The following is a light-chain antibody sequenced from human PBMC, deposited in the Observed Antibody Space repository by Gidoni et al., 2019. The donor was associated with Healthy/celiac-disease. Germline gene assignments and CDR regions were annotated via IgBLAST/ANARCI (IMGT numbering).Light chain of an antibody. Sequence: DIQMTQSPSYLSASVGDRVTITCRASQSISSYSNWNQQKPGQAPKLLSYAASSLQSGVPSRFSGSGSGTDFTLTISSLQPEDFATYYCQQSYSTPRTFGQGTKVEIK. CDR2: AAS. J-gene: IGKJ1*01. CDR3: QQSYSTPRT. CDR1: QSISSY. V-gene: IGKV1-39*01.